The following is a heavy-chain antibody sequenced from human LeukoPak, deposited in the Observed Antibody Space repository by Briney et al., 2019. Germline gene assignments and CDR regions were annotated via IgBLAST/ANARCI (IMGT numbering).Heavy chain of an antibody. J-gene: IGHJ4*02. V-gene: IGHV3-49*04. CDR1: GFTFGAHS. CDR2: IRGKAYGGAT. Sequence: GGSLRLSCTGSGFTFGAHSMAWVRQAPGKGPEWVGIIRGKAYGGATGYTASVKGRFTISRGDSKSIVYLQMNSLRTEDTAVYYCICLTDPFDYWGQGSLVTVSS. CDR3: ICLTDPFDY.